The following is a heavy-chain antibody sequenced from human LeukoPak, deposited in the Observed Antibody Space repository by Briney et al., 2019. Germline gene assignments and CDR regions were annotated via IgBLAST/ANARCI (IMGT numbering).Heavy chain of an antibody. J-gene: IGHJ4*02. D-gene: IGHD4-23*01. V-gene: IGHV4-38-2*02. CDR2: IYHSGST. CDR3: AAYGGSSPFDY. CDR1: GYSISSGYY. Sequence: PSETLSLTCTVSGYSISSGYYWGWIRQPPGKGLEWIGSIYHSGSTYYNPSLKSRVTISVDTSKNQFPLKLSSVTAADTAVYYCAAYGGSSPFDYWGQGTLVTVSS.